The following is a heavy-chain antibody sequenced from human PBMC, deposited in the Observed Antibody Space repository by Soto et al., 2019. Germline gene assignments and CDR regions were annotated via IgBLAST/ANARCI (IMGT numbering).Heavy chain of an antibody. V-gene: IGHV3-33*01. J-gene: IGHJ5*02. Sequence: QVQLVESGGGVVQPGRSLRLSCAASGFTFSSYGMHWVRQAPGKGLEWVAVIWYDGSNKYYADSVKGRFTISRDNSKNPLYLQMNSLRAEDTAVYYCARDPCRAGYCSGGHPVNWFDPWGPGTLVTVSS. CDR2: IWYDGSNK. D-gene: IGHD2-15*01. CDR3: ARDPCRAGYCSGGHPVNWFDP. CDR1: GFTFSSYG.